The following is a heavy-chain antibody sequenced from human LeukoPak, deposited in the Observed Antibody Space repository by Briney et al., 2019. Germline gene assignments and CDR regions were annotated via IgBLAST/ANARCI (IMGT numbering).Heavy chain of an antibody. CDR3: ASYGSGSYYSPSTPSYFDY. J-gene: IGHJ4*02. D-gene: IGHD3-10*01. CDR1: GYTFTSYG. CDR2: IIPILGIA. V-gene: IGHV1-69*04. Sequence: GASVKVSCKASGYTFTSYGISWVRQAPGQGLEWMGRIIPILGIANYAQKFQGRVTITADKSTSTAYMELSSLRSEDTAVYYCASYGSGSYYSPSTPSYFDYWGQGTLVTVSS.